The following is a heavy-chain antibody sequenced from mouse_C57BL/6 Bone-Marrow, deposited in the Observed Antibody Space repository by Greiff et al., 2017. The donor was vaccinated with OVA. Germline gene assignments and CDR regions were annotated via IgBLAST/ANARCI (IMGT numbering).Heavy chain of an antibody. J-gene: IGHJ1*03. Sequence: EVQGVESGGGLVQPKGSLKLSCAASGFSFNTYAMNWVRQAPGKGLEWVARIRSKSNNYATYYADSVKDRFTISRDDSESMLYLQMNNLKTEDTAMYDCVSRYYYGSSYAYFDVWGTGTTVTVSS. CDR1: GFSFNTYA. CDR2: IRSKSNNYAT. V-gene: IGHV10-1*01. D-gene: IGHD1-1*01. CDR3: VSRYYYGSSYAYFDV.